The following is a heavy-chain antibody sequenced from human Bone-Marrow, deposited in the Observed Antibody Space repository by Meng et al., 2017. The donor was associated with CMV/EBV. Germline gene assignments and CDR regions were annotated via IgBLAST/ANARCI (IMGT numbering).Heavy chain of an antibody. J-gene: IGHJ2*01. D-gene: IGHD4-17*01. CDR2: IDSTSEYI. CDR1: GFTFSSYE. CDR3: AKVRAGDWYFDL. Sequence: GESLKISCAASGFTFSSYEMNWVRQAPGKGLEWVASIDSTSEYIYYGDSVKGRFTISRDNAGSSVYLQMNSLRAEDTAVYYCAKVRAGDWYFDLWGRGTQVTVSS. V-gene: IGHV3-21*01.